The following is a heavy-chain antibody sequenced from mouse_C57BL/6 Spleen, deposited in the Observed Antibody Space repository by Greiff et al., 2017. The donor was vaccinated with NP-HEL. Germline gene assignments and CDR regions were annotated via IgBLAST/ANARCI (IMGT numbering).Heavy chain of an antibody. Sequence: EVQRVESGPGLVKPSQSLSLTCSVTGYSITSGYYWNWIRQFPGNKLEWMGYISYDGSNNYNPSLKNRISITRDTSKNQFFLKLNSVTTEDTATYYCARGAGMAFDYWGQGTTLTVSS. J-gene: IGHJ2*01. V-gene: IGHV3-6*01. CDR1: GYSITSGYY. D-gene: IGHD4-1*01. CDR3: ARGAGMAFDY. CDR2: ISYDGSN.